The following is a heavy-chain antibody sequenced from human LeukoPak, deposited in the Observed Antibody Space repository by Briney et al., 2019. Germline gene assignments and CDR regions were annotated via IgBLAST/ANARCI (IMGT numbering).Heavy chain of an antibody. J-gene: IGHJ6*03. CDR2: ISGSGSSI. CDR3: ARGARGAAEVWGGHYYMDV. Sequence: PGGSLKLFWSASGFNFSSYSMNWVRPAPGEGLEVGSYISGSGSSIYYADSVKGRFTISRDNAKNSLYLQMNSLRVEDTALYYCARGARGAAEVWGGHYYMDVWGKGTTVTISS. D-gene: IGHD6-13*01. V-gene: IGHV3-48*04. CDR1: GFNFSSYS.